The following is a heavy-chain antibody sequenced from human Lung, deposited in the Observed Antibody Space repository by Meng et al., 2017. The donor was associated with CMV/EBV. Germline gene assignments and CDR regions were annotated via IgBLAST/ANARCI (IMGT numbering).Heavy chain of an antibody. CDR2: IKQDGSEK. J-gene: IGHJ3*02. Sequence: ESXKISRAASGFTFSSYWMSWVRQAPGKGLEWVANIKQDGSEKYYVDSVKGRFTISRDNAKNSLYLQMNSLRAEDTAVYYCARDTGYDDAFDIWGKGTRVTVSS. CDR3: ARDTGYDDAFDI. D-gene: IGHD5-12*01. CDR1: GFTFSSYW. V-gene: IGHV3-7*01.